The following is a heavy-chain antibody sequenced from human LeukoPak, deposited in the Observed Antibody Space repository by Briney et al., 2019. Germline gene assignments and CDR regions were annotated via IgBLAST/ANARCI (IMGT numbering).Heavy chain of an antibody. CDR3: ARGYCSTTSCYGGDN. CDR2: IYYSGST. J-gene: IGHJ4*02. Sequence: SQTLSLTCTVSGDSISSSSYYWGWIRQPPGKGLEWIGSIYYSGSTYYNPSLKSRVTISVDTSKNQFSLKLSSVTAADTAVYYCARGYCSTTSCYGGDNWGQGTLVTVSS. CDR1: GDSISSSSYY. D-gene: IGHD2-2*01. V-gene: IGHV4-39*01.